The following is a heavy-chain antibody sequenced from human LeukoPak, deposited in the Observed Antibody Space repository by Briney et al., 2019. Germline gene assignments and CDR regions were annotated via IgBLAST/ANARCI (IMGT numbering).Heavy chain of an antibody. CDR1: GYSFTSYW. CDR2: IYPGDSDT. CDR3: ATNNGLGSGGNAFDI. V-gene: IGHV5-51*01. J-gene: IGHJ3*02. Sequence: LGESLKISCKGSGYSFTSYWIGWVRQMPGKGLEWMGIIYPGDSDTRYSPSFQGQVTISADKSISTAYLQWSSLKASDTAMYYCATNNGLGSGGNAFDIWGQGTMVTVSS. D-gene: IGHD3-10*01.